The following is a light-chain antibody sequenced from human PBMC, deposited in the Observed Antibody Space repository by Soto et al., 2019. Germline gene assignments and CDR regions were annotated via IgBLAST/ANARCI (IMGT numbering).Light chain of an antibody. Sequence: ETLFMHPPETLSLSPGKRATLSCRASQSVSSSYLAWYQQKPGQAPRLLIYGASSRATGIPDRFSGSGSGTDFTLTISRLEPEDFAVYYCQQYGSSPATFGQGTKVDIK. J-gene: IGKJ1*01. CDR1: QSVSSSY. CDR2: GAS. CDR3: QQYGSSPAT. V-gene: IGKV3-20*01.